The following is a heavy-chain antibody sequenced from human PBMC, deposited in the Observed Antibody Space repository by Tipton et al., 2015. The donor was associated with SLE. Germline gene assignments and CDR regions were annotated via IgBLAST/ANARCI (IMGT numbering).Heavy chain of an antibody. D-gene: IGHD5-12*01. J-gene: IGHJ5*02. Sequence: GSLRLSCAASGFTFSSYAMNWVRQAPGKGLEWVSYISSTRNSIYYADSVKGRFTISRDNVKNSLYLQMNSLRAEDTAVYYCARDALYSDYDFAWFDPWGQGTLVTVSS. CDR3: ARDALYSDYDFAWFDP. CDR1: GFTFSSYA. V-gene: IGHV3-48*01. CDR2: ISSTRNSI.